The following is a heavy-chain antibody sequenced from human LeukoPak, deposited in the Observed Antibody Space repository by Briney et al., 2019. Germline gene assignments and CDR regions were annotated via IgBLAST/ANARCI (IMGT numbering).Heavy chain of an antibody. D-gene: IGHD3-22*01. CDR2: ISWNSGSI. CDR1: GFSFDDYA. Sequence: GTSLRLSCAASGFSFDDYAMHWVRQAPGKGLEWVSGISWNSGSIGYADSVKGRFTTSRDNAKNSLYLQMNSLRAEDTAVYYCARGYFHDSSGYDDYWGQGTLVTVSS. V-gene: IGHV3-9*01. J-gene: IGHJ4*02. CDR3: ARGYFHDSSGYDDY.